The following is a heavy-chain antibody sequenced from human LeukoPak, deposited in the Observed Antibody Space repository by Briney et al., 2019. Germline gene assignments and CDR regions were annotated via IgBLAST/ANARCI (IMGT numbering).Heavy chain of an antibody. D-gene: IGHD5-12*01. Sequence: GESLKISCETSGYIFANYWIGWVRQMPGKGLEWLGIIYPGDSDTRYSPSFQSQVTILADKSISTAYLQWSSLKASDTAMYYCARQPRYSRYLEDAFDIWGQGTMVTVSS. V-gene: IGHV5-51*01. CDR2: IYPGDSDT. CDR1: GYIFANYW. J-gene: IGHJ3*02. CDR3: ARQPRYSRYLEDAFDI.